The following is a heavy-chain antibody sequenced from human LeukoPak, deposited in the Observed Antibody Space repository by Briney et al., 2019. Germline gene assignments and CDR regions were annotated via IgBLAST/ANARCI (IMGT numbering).Heavy chain of an antibody. CDR1: GGSINSYY. J-gene: IGHJ3*02. CDR3: ARNMVRGVTDDAFDI. CDR2: IFYSGST. D-gene: IGHD3-10*01. Sequence: SETLSLTCTVSGGSINSYYWSWIRLPPGKGLEWIGYIFYSGSTNYNPSLKSRVTISVDTSKNQFSLKLSSVTAADTAVYYCARNMVRGVTDDAFDIWGQGTMVTVSS. V-gene: IGHV4-59*08.